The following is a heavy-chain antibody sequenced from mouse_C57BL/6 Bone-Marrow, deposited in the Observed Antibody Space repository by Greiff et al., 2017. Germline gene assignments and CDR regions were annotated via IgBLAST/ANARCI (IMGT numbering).Heavy chain of an antibody. V-gene: IGHV5-9-1*02. J-gene: IGHJ2*01. CDR2: ISSGGDYI. CDR1: GFTFSSYA. CDR3: TREDPYSNLYFDY. Sequence: EVMLVESGEGLVKPGGSLKLSCAASGFTFSSYAMSWVRQTPEKRLEWVAYISSGGDYIYYADTVKGRVTISRDNARNTLYLQMSSLKSEDTAMYYCTREDPYSNLYFDYWGQGTTLTVSS. D-gene: IGHD2-5*01.